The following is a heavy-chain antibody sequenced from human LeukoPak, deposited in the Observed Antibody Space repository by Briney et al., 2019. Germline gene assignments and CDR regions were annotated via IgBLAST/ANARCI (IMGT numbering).Heavy chain of an antibody. D-gene: IGHD4-11*01. Sequence: PSETLSLTCTVSGYSISSGYYWGWIRQPPGKGLEWIGSIYHSGSTYYNPSLKSRVTISVDTSKNQFSRKLSSVTAADTAVYYCASHSNYCWFDPWGQGTLVTVSS. CDR1: GYSISSGYY. J-gene: IGHJ5*02. CDR2: IYHSGST. V-gene: IGHV4-38-2*02. CDR3: ASHSNYCWFDP.